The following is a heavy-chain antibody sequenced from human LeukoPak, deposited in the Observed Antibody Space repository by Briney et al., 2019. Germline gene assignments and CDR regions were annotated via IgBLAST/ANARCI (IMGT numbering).Heavy chain of an antibody. CDR1: GGTFTSYT. D-gene: IGHD3-16*02. Sequence: ASVKVSCKASGGTFTSYTISWVRQAPGQGLEWMGRIIPILGIANYAQKFQGRVTITADKSTSTAYMELSSLRSEDTAVYYCACRGTFGGVIVSDFWGQGTLVTVSS. CDR3: ACRGTFGGVIVSDF. J-gene: IGHJ4*02. V-gene: IGHV1-69*02. CDR2: IIPILGIA.